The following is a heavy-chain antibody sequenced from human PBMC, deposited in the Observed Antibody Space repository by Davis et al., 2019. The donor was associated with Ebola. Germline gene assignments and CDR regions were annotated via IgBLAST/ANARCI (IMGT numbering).Heavy chain of an antibody. CDR2: IWYDGSNK. J-gene: IGHJ6*02. Sequence: GESLKISCAASGFTFSSYGMHWVRQAPGKGLAWVAVIWYDGSNKYYADSVKGRFTISRDNSKNTLYLQMNSLRVEDTAVYFCARGGWGFHLDVWGQGTTVTVSS. D-gene: IGHD6-19*01. CDR3: ARGGWGFHLDV. V-gene: IGHV3-33*01. CDR1: GFTFSSYG.